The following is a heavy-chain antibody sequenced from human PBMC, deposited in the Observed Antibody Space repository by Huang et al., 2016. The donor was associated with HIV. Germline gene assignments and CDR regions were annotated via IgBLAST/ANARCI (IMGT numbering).Heavy chain of an antibody. Sequence: QVQLKQWGAGLLKPSETLSLTCAVYGGAFRGSSWTWIRPFPEKGLGWIGGINHNVNILYNPSRSARVTISTDTSKNHFSLHLTSVTAADTALYYCARGFNYYASDNLGVYYFDSWGLGTLVTVSP. CDR1: GGAFRGSS. CDR3: ARGFNYYASDNLGVYYFDS. D-gene: IGHD3-10*01. J-gene: IGHJ4*02. CDR2: INHNVNI. V-gene: IGHV4-34*02.